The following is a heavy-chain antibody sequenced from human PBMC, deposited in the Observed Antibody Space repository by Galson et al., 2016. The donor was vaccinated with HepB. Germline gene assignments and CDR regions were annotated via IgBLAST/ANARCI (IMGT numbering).Heavy chain of an antibody. D-gene: IGHD6-13*01. CDR1: GGSLRNYG. J-gene: IGHJ6*02. CDR3: ATGRIVAAGTSHYYAADI. V-gene: IGHV1-69*04. Sequence: SVKVSCKASGGSLRNYGLSWLRQAPGQGLEWMGRLIPVLSMSNYTQKFQGRVTITADRSTNIGYMELSSLRSEETAVYYCATGRIVAAGTSHYYAADIWGQGTTVTVSS. CDR2: LIPVLSMS.